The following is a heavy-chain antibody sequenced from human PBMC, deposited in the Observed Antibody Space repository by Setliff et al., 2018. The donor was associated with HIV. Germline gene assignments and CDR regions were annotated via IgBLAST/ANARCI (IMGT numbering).Heavy chain of an antibody. CDR1: GFTSSSYALTFSTYA. J-gene: IGHJ6*03. Sequence: SLRLSCAGSGFTSSSYALTFSTYAMSWVRQAPGKGLEWVSGISGNGGSAYYADSVKGRFTISRDNSKNTLYLQMNSLRAADTAVYYCARGGRDYFYYFMDVWGEGTTVTVSS. CDR3: ARGGRDYFYYFMDV. V-gene: IGHV3-23*01. D-gene: IGHD1-1*01. CDR2: ISGNGGSA.